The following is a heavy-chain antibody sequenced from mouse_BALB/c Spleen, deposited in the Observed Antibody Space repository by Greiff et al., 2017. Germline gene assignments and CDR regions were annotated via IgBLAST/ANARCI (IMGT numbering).Heavy chain of an antibody. D-gene: IGHD2-14*01. CDR2: ISSGGSYT. Sequence: EVMLVESGGDLVKPGGSLKLSCAASGFTFSSYGMSWVRQTPDKRLEWVATISSGGSYTYYPDSVKGRFTISRDNAKNTLYLQMSSLKSEDTAMYYCAREDYRYHEGYAMDYWGQGTSVTVSS. CDR1: GFTFSSYG. J-gene: IGHJ4*01. V-gene: IGHV5-6*02. CDR3: AREDYRYHEGYAMDY.